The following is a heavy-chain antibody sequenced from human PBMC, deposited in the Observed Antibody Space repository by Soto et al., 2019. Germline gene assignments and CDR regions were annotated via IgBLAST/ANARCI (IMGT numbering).Heavy chain of an antibody. CDR3: TREGAYTSPPYYYFYAMDV. Sequence: GGSLRLSCKGSGFTFRDYAISWVRQAPGKGLQWAGFMRAKAFGGTTEYATFVKGRFTISRDDSKSVAYLQMNSLETEDTAVYYCTREGAYTSPPYYYFYAMDVWGQGTRVTVSS. CDR2: MRAKAFGGTT. V-gene: IGHV3-49*04. J-gene: IGHJ6*01. D-gene: IGHD2-2*01. CDR1: GFTFRDYA.